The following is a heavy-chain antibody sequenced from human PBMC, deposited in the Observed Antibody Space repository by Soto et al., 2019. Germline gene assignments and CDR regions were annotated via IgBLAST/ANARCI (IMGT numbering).Heavy chain of an antibody. CDR1: GFTFSTYV. CDR2: ISGSGGSI. D-gene: IGHD1-1*01. J-gene: IGHJ6*02. CDR3: VKGYWKGDV. V-gene: IGHV3-23*01. Sequence: EVQLLESGGGLVQPGGSLRLSCAASGFTFSTYVMNWVRQAPGNGLEWVSAISGSGGSIHYADSVKGRFTISRDNSKNTLYLQMNSTRDEDTAVYHCVKGYWKGDVWGQGTTVTVSS.